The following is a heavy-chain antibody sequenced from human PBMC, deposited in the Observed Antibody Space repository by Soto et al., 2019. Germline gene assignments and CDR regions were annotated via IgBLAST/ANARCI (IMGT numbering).Heavy chain of an antibody. V-gene: IGHV4-59*08. CDR2: VYDTWST. Sequence: QVQVQQSGPGLVKPSETLSLTCTVSSGPSKSHNWGWIRQPPGRGLEWIGYVYDTWSTSYNPSLKTXAXXSADPSRNRISLTLRFVTAADTAVSYCVRQGIGFLHGLVDVWGQGTTVIVSS. CDR3: VRQGIGFLHGLVDV. CDR1: SGPSKSHN. J-gene: IGHJ6*01. D-gene: IGHD3-10*01.